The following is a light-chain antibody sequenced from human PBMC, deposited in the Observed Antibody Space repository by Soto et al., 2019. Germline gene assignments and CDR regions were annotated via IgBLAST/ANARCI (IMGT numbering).Light chain of an antibody. CDR2: WAS. CDR1: QSVLYSSNNKNY. J-gene: IGKJ4*01. CDR3: QQYYSTPHT. Sequence: DIVMTQSPDSLAVSLGERASINCKSSQSVLYSSNNKNYLAWYQQKPGQPPKLLIYWASTRESGVPDRFSGSGSGTDFTLTISSLQAEDVAVYYCQQYYSTPHTFGGGTKVDNK. V-gene: IGKV4-1*01.